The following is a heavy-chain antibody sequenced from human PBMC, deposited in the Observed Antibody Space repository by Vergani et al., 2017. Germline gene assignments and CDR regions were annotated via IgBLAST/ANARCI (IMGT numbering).Heavy chain of an antibody. Sequence: QVQLQESGPRLVRPSQTLSLTCTVSGGPINTGSYYWSWIRPPAGKGLEWIGRVYTSGMTNYNPSLKSRVTILVNRSKSQLSLKLTSVTAGDTAVYFCARELAYYYGTGSXNYNPYYYEGMDVWGPGTTVTVSS. CDR3: ARELAYYYGTGSXNYNPYYYEGMDV. CDR2: VYTSGMT. J-gene: IGHJ6*02. V-gene: IGHV4-61*02. CDR1: GGPINTGSYY. D-gene: IGHD3-10*01.